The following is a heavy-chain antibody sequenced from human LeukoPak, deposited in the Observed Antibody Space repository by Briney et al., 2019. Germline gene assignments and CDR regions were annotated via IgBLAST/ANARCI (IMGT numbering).Heavy chain of an antibody. CDR1: GYTFTSYD. CDR3: ARNPVRGVIIGGY. V-gene: IGHV1-8*01. CDR2: MNPNSGNT. Sequence: ASVKVSCKASGYTFTSYDINWVRQATGQGLEWMGWMNPNSGNTGYAQKFQGRVTMTRNTSISTAYMELSRLRSDDTAVYYCARNPVRGVIIGGYWGQGTLVTVSS. J-gene: IGHJ4*02. D-gene: IGHD3-10*01.